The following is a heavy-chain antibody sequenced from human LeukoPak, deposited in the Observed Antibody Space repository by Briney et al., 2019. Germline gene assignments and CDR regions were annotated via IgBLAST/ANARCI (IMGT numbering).Heavy chain of an antibody. J-gene: IGHJ4*02. CDR3: AREREELVDY. Sequence: SETLSLTCTVSGGSISSSSYYWSWIRQPPGKGLEWIGYIYHSGSTYYNPSLKSRVTISVDRSKNQFSLKLNSVTAADTAVYYCAREREELVDYWGQGTLVTVSS. D-gene: IGHD1-26*01. V-gene: IGHV4-30-2*01. CDR2: IYHSGST. CDR1: GGSISSSSYY.